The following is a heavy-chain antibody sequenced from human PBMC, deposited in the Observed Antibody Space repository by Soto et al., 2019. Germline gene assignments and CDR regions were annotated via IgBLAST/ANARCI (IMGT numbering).Heavy chain of an antibody. D-gene: IGHD6-13*01. V-gene: IGHV1-3*01. CDR2: IDAGNGNT. CDR1: GYSFTSYA. Sequence: XSVKVSCKASGYSFTSYARHWVRQAPGQRLEWMGWIDAGNGNTKYSQKFQGRVTITRDTSASTAYMELSSLRSEDTAVYYCAGTGYSSSWFDYWGQGTLVTVPS. J-gene: IGHJ4*02. CDR3: AGTGYSSSWFDY.